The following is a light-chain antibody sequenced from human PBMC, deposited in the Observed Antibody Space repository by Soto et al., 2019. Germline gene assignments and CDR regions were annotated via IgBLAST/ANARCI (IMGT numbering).Light chain of an antibody. CDR1: QTISTW. Sequence: DTKVNMTISKLRGAVEESISITFRASQTISTWMAWYQQKPGKAPKLLIYKASTLKSGVPSRFIASRTRTKSSLSSLSLHPEELSPYRSQPDELMGKCGEGTKVDIK. CDR3: QPDELMGK. V-gene: IGKV1-5*03. J-gene: IGKJ1*01. CDR2: KAS.